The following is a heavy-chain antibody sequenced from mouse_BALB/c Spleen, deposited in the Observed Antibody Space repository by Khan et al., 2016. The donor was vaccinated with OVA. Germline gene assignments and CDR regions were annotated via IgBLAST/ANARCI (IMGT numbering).Heavy chain of an antibody. CDR1: GYSITSEYA. Sequence: VQLKELGPGLVKPSQSLSLTCTVTGYSITSEYAWNWIRQFPGNKLEWMGYISYSGNTRYNPSLKSRISITRDTSKNQFFLQLNSVTTEDTATYYCARKDYYDYDPFPYWGQGTLVTVSA. V-gene: IGHV3-2*02. J-gene: IGHJ3*01. D-gene: IGHD2-4*01. CDR3: ARKDYYDYDPFPY. CDR2: ISYSGNT.